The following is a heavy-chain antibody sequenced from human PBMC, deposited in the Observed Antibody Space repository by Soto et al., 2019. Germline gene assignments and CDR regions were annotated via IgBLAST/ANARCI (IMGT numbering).Heavy chain of an antibody. CDR3: AIGSTSLGMDV. J-gene: IGHJ6*02. V-gene: IGHV4-31*03. Sequence: QVQLQESGPGLVKPSQTLSLTCTVSGGSISSGGYYWSGIRQHPGKGLEWIGYMYYSGSTYYNPSLKSRVTISVDTSQNQFSLKLSSVTAADTAVYYCAIGSTSLGMDVWGQGTTVTVSS. CDR2: MYYSGST. CDR1: GGSISSGGYY. D-gene: IGHD2-2*01.